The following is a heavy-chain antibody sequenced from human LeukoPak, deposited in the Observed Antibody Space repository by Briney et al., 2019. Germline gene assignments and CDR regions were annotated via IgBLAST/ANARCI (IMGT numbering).Heavy chain of an antibody. J-gene: IGHJ5*02. CDR3: AKAREWFGESNNWFDP. Sequence: GGSLRLSCAASGFTFSSYGMHWVRQAPGKGLEWVAAIWYDGSIQYYADSVKGRFSISRDNSKNALYLQMNSLRAEDTAVYYCAKAREWFGESNNWFDPWGQGTLVTVSS. CDR1: GFTFSSYG. CDR2: IWYDGSIQ. V-gene: IGHV3-33*06. D-gene: IGHD3-10*01.